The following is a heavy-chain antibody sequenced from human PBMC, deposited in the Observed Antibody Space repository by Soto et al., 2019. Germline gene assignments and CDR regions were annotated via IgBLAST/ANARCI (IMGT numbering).Heavy chain of an antibody. Sequence: GESLKISCKGSGYSFTSNWIAWVRQMPGKGLEWMGINYPADSDTRYSPAFQGQVTILADKSISTAYLQWSSLKASDTAMYYCASHSHRRDDAFDIWGQGTMVTVSS. CDR3: ASHSHRRDDAFDI. V-gene: IGHV5-51*01. CDR2: NYPADSDT. J-gene: IGHJ3*02. CDR1: GYSFTSNW.